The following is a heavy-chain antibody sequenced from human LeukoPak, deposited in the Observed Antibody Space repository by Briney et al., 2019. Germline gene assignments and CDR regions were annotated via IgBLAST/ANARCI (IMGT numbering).Heavy chain of an antibody. CDR1: GFTFSSYS. D-gene: IGHD6-13*01. CDR3: ARGRYSSTWSPSED. V-gene: IGHV3-21*01. J-gene: IGHJ4*02. CDR2: ITSSSSYI. Sequence: GGSLRLSCAASGFTFSSYSINWVRQAPGKGLEWVSSITSSSSYIYYADSVKGRFTISRDNAKNSLYLQMNSLRVDDTAVYYCARGRYSSTWSPSEDWGQGTLVTVSS.